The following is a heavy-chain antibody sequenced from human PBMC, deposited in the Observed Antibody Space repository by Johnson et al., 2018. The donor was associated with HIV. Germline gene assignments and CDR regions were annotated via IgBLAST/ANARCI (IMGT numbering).Heavy chain of an antibody. Sequence: QVQLVESGGGLVQPGSSLRLSCAASGFAFSSYAMHWVRQAPGKGLEWLAVISFDGANQYYADSVKGRFTISRDNSKNTLYLQMNSLRAEDTAVYYCAKDGSAFYDILTRLDAFDIWGQGTMVTVSS. CDR2: ISFDGANQ. CDR3: AKDGSAFYDILTRLDAFDI. V-gene: IGHV3-30-3*01. J-gene: IGHJ3*02. D-gene: IGHD3-9*01. CDR1: GFAFSSYA.